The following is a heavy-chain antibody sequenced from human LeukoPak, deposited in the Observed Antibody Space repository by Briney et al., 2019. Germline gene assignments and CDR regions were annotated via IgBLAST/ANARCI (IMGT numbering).Heavy chain of an antibody. J-gene: IGHJ6*03. CDR3: ARGPPKYSTSYYMDV. D-gene: IGHD6-6*01. CDR2: MNPNSGNT. V-gene: IGHV1-8*01. Sequence: ASVKVSCKASGYTFTSNDINWVRQATGQGLEWMGWMNPNSGNTGYAQKFQGRVTITRNTSISTAYMELSSLRSEDTAVYYCARGPPKYSTSYYMDVWGKGTTVTVSS. CDR1: GYTFTSND.